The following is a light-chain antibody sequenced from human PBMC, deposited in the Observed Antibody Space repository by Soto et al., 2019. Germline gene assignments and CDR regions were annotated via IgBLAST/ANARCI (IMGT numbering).Light chain of an antibody. CDR1: QSVSSSY. CDR3: QQYDSSPKT. J-gene: IGKJ1*01. V-gene: IGKV3-20*01. CDR2: GAS. Sequence: EIVLTQSPGPLSLSPGERATLSCRASQSVSSSYLAWYQQKPGQAPRLLIYGASSSATGIPDRFSGSGSGTDFTLTISRLEPEDFAVYYCQQYDSSPKTFGQGTKVEIK.